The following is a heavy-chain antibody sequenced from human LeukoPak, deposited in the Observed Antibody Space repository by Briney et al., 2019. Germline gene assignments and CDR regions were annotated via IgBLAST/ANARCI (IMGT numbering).Heavy chain of an antibody. CDR1: GFTFSDYY. Sequence: GGSLRLSCAGSGFTFSDYYMSWIRQAPGKGLEWVSYISDTGTPKYYADSVKGRFTISRDNAENSLYLQMDSLRAEDTAVYYCAREIGSTWNVPIDHWGQGTLVTVSS. CDR2: ISDTGTPK. CDR3: AREIGSTWNVPIDH. D-gene: IGHD6-13*01. J-gene: IGHJ4*02. V-gene: IGHV3-11*01.